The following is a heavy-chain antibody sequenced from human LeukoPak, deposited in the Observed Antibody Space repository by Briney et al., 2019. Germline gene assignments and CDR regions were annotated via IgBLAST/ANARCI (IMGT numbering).Heavy chain of an antibody. V-gene: IGHV1-18*01. J-gene: IGHJ3*02. CDR2: ISAYNGNT. CDR1: GYTFTSYG. Sequence: GASVKVSCKASGYTFTSYGLSWVRQAPGQGLEWMGWISAYNGNTNYAHKLQGRVTMTTDTSPSTPSMDIGGPRYRDTAVYYCARAGSDAFDIWGQGTMVTVSS. D-gene: IGHD6-19*01. CDR3: ARAGSDAFDI.